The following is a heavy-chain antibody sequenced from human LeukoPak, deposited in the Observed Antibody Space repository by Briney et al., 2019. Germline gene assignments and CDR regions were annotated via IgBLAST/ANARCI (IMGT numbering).Heavy chain of an antibody. D-gene: IGHD3-10*01. CDR3: AKSYYYGSGSFDAFDI. Sequence: GGSLRLSCAASGFTFSTYGMHWVRQAPGKGLEWAAVISYVGSDKDYADSVKGRFTISRDNSKNTLYLQMNSLRAEDTAVYYCAKSYYYGSGSFDAFDIWGQGTMVTVSS. J-gene: IGHJ3*02. CDR1: GFTFSTYG. CDR2: ISYVGSDK. V-gene: IGHV3-30*18.